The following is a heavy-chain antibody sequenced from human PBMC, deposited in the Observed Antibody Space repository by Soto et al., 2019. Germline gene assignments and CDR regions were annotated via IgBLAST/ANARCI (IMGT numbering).Heavy chain of an antibody. J-gene: IGHJ1*01. CDR3: ARDQGGSGWPAEYFQH. V-gene: IGHV4-31*03. CDR1: GGSISSGGYY. Sequence: QVQLQESGPGLVKPSQTLSLTCTVSGGSISSGGYYWSWIRQHPGKGLEWIGYIYYSGSTYYNPSRNSRVTISVDTSKNQFSLKLSSVTAADTAVYYCARDQGGSGWPAEYFQHWGQGTLVTVSS. CDR2: IYYSGST. D-gene: IGHD6-19*01.